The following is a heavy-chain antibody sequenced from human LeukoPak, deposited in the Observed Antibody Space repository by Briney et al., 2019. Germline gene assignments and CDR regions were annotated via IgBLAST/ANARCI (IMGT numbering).Heavy chain of an antibody. CDR3: ARGLITIPNWFDP. CDR1: GGSISSSSNY. Sequence: PSETLSLTCTVSGGSISSSSNYWGWIRQPPGKGLEWIGSIYYSGSTYYNPSLKSRVTISVETSKNQFSLKLNSVTAADTAVYYCARGLITIPNWFDPWGQGTLVTVSS. J-gene: IGHJ5*02. V-gene: IGHV4-39*07. D-gene: IGHD3-3*01. CDR2: IYYSGST.